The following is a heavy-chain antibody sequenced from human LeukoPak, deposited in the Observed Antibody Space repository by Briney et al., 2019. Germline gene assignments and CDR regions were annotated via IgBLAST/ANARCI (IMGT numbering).Heavy chain of an antibody. D-gene: IGHD5-24*01. CDR3: ARWLQDY. J-gene: IGHJ4*02. Sequence: ARSLRLSCAASGFTFSSYGMHWVRQAPGKGLEWVAVIWFDGSNRDYADSVKGRFTISRDNSKNTLYPQMNSLRAEDTAVYYCARWLQDYWGQGTLVTVSS. V-gene: IGHV3-33*01. CDR1: GFTFSSYG. CDR2: IWFDGSNR.